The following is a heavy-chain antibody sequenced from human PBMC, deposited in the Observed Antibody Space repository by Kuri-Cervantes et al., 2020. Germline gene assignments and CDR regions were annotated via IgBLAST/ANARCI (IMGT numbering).Heavy chain of an antibody. CDR2: IYSGGST. J-gene: IGHJ6*02. Sequence: GGSLRLSCAASGFTFSSYGMHWVRQAPGKGLEWVSVIYSGGSTYYADSVKGRFTISRDNSKNTLYLQMNSLRAEDTAVYYCARSRRGYSSPEGYYYYGMDVWGQGATVTVSS. V-gene: IGHV3-53*01. CDR3: ARSRRGYSSPEGYYYYGMDV. CDR1: GFTFSSYG. D-gene: IGHD6-13*01.